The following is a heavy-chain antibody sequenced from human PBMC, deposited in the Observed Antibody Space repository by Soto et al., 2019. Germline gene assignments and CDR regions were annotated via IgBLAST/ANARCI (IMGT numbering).Heavy chain of an antibody. CDR2: INAGNGNT. J-gene: IGHJ6*02. V-gene: IGHV1-3*01. CDR1: GYTFTSYA. D-gene: IGHD1-1*01. Sequence: ASVNVSCKTSGYTFTSYAMHWVRQAPGQRIEWMGWINAGNGNTKYSQKFQDKLTITRYTSESTDYMELSSLRSEDTAVYYCATQYNWNDVSYYYYYGMDVWGQGTTVSFYS. CDR3: ATQYNWNDVSYYYYYGMDV.